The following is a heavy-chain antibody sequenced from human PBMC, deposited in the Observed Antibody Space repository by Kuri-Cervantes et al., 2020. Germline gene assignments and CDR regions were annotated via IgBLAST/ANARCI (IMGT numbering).Heavy chain of an antibody. J-gene: IGHJ2*01. Sequence: SETLSLTCAVYGGSLGGYYWSWIRQPPGKGLEWIGYIYYSGSTNYNPSLKSRVTISVDTSKNQFSLKQSSVTAADTAVYYCARGTKSLLYFSVVEAASGISIRYFDLWGRGTLVTVSS. D-gene: IGHD2-15*01. CDR2: IYYSGST. CDR3: ARGTKSLLYFSVVEAASGISIRYFDL. CDR1: GGSLGGYY. V-gene: IGHV4-59*12.